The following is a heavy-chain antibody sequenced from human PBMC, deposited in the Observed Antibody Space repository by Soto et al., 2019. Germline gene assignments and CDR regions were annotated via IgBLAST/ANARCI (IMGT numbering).Heavy chain of an antibody. CDR1: GFTFSSYA. D-gene: IGHD6-19*01. CDR3: AKDFLIAVAGTYFDY. J-gene: IGHJ4*02. Sequence: EVQLLESGGGLVQPGGSLRLSCAASGFTFSSYAMNWVRQAPGKGLEWDSAIGGSGGSTYYADSVKGRFTISRDNSKNTLYLQMNSLRAEDTAVYYCAKDFLIAVAGTYFDYWGQGTLVTVSS. V-gene: IGHV3-23*01. CDR2: IGGSGGST.